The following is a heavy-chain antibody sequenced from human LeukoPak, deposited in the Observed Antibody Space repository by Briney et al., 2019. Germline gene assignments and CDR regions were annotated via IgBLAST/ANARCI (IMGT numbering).Heavy chain of an antibody. CDR3: ARNARSTTSLYRYYYYYYLDV. CDR2: INHSGNT. Sequence: SETLSLTCAVYGGYFSVYYWSWIRQPPGKGLEWIGEINHSGNTNYNPSLKSRVTISVDTSKNQCSLTLSSVTAADTAVYYCARNARSTTSLYRYYYYYYLDVWGKGTTVTVSS. CDR1: GGYFSVYY. D-gene: IGHD2-2*01. J-gene: IGHJ6*03. V-gene: IGHV4-34*01.